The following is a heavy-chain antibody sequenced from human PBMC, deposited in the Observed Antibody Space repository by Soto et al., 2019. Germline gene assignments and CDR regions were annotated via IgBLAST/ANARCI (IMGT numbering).Heavy chain of an antibody. CDR3: AKEGDHYNYFDF. CDR1: GFTFSNYG. D-gene: IGHD4-4*01. V-gene: IGHV3-30*18. Sequence: SGGSLRLSCAASGFTFSNYGIHWVRQAPGKGLEWVAVITYDGRNKFYADSVKGRFTITRDNSKNTVHLQMISLRAEDSAVYYCAKEGDHYNYFDFWGQRALVPVSS. CDR2: ITYDGRNK. J-gene: IGHJ4*01.